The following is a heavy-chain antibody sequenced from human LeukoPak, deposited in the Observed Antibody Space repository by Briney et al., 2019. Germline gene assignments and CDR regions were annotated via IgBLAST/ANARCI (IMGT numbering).Heavy chain of an antibody. CDR1: GFTFSSYW. CDR3: ARAYWGSVDY. J-gene: IGHJ4*02. CDR2: INQGGSEK. Sequence: PGGSLRLSCAASGFTFSSYWMSWVRQAPGKGLEWVTNINQGGSEKYYVDSVKGRFTISRDNPKKSLYLQMNSLRDEDTAVYYCARAYWGSVDYWGQGTLVTVSS. V-gene: IGHV3-7*03. D-gene: IGHD7-27*01.